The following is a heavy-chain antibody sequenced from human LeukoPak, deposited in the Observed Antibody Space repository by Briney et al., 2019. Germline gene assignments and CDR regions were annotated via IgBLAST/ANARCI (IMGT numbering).Heavy chain of an antibody. CDR3: ARDEYQELLFDY. J-gene: IGHJ4*02. CDR1: GFSFSSYW. V-gene: IGHV3-74*01. D-gene: IGHD3-10*01. CDR2: INSDGSST. Sequence: PGGSLRLSCAASGFSFSSYWMHWVRQAPGKGLVWVSRINSDGSSTSYADSVKGRFTISRDNAKNTLYLQMNSLRAEDTAVYYCARDEYQELLFDYWGQGTLVTVSS.